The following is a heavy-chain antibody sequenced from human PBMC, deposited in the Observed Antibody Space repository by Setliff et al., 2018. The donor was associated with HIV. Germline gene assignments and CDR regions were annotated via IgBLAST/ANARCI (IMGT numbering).Heavy chain of an antibody. V-gene: IGHV4-59*11. CDR2: IYYSGST. CDR3: ARGPGRYNGMDV. D-gene: IGHD1-20*01. J-gene: IGHJ6*02. Sequence: SETLSLTCTVSGGSISSHCWSWIRQSPGKALEWIGYIYYSGSTNYNPSLKSRVTIPVDTSKNQFSLKLSSVTAADTAVYYCARGPGRYNGMDVWGQGTTVTVSS. CDR1: GGSISSHC.